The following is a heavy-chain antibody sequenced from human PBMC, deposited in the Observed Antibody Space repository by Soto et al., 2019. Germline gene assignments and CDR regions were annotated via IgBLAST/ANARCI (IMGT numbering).Heavy chain of an antibody. CDR2: ITTSDDIT. V-gene: IGHV3-23*01. CDR1: GFIFKDFA. CDR3: TKGDSSGYFDPSSGYSTPDH. D-gene: IGHD3-3*01. J-gene: IGHJ5*02. Sequence: EVQLCEWGGGLVEPGKSLRLSCAASGFIFKDFAMSWVRQAPGKGLEWVSTITTSDDITYSADSVRGRFTISRDNSANTLFLQMSSLRGDDTATYYCTKGDSSGYFDPSSGYSTPDHWGQGTLVTVSS.